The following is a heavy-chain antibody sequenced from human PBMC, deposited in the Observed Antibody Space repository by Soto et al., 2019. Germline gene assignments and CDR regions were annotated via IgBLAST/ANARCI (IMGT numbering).Heavy chain of an antibody. V-gene: IGHV4-59*08. Sequence: QVQVQQSGPRLVKPSETLSLTCTVSSGPTRSHNWGWIRQSPGRGLEWIGYVYYTGGTSYNPSLNSLVPISADTSTNHNSLTLSSVTAADTAIYYCVRQWIDYLHGLVDVWGQGTAVSVSS. CDR1: SGPTRSHN. CDR3: VRQWIDYLHGLVDV. D-gene: IGHD4-17*01. CDR2: VYYTGGT. J-gene: IGHJ6*02.